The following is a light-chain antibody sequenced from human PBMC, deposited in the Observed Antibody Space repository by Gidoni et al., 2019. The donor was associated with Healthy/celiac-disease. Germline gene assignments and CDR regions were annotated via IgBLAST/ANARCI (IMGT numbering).Light chain of an antibody. V-gene: IGKV3-11*01. CDR1: QSVSSY. J-gene: IGKJ4*01. CDR2: DAS. CDR3: QQRSNWPPLT. Sequence: EIVLPQSPATLSLSPGERATLSCRASQSVSSYLAWYQQKPGQAPRLLIYDASNRATGIPARFSGSGSGKDFTLTISSLEPEDFAVYYCQQRSNWPPLTFGGGTKVEIK.